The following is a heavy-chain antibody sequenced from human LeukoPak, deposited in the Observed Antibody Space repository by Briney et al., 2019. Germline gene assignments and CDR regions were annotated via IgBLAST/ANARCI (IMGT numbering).Heavy chain of an antibody. CDR2: IYPGDSDT. V-gene: IGHV5-51*01. CDR3: ARASGAVAGKGNEY. D-gene: IGHD6-19*01. CDR1: GYSFTTYW. Sequence: GESLKISCKGSGYSFTTYWIAWVRQMPGKGLEWMGIIYPGDSDTIYSPSFQGQVTVSAAKSISTAYLQWSSLRASDTAMYCCARASGAVAGKGNEYWGQGTLVTVSS. J-gene: IGHJ4*02.